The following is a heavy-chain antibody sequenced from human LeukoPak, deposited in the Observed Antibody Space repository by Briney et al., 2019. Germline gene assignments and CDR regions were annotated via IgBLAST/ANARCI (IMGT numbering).Heavy chain of an antibody. D-gene: IGHD6-13*01. CDR2: INTNTGNP. V-gene: IGHV7-4-1*02. CDR3: ATDTEVAAAGRVFDY. CDR1: GYTFTSYA. Sequence: GASVKVSCKASGYTFTSYAMIWVRQAPGQGLEWMGWINTNTGNPTYAQGFTGRFVFSLDTSVSTAYLQISSLKAEDTAVYYCATDTEVAAAGRVFDYWGQGTLVTVSS. J-gene: IGHJ4*02.